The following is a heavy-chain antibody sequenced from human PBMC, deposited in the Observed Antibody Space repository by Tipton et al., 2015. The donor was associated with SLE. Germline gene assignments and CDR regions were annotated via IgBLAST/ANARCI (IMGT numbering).Heavy chain of an antibody. CDR3: ARGPYDFWSGPYYYYGMDV. CDR1: GGSFSGYY. V-gene: IGHV4-59*10. CDR2: IYTSGST. D-gene: IGHD3-3*01. J-gene: IGHJ6*02. Sequence: LRLSCAVYGGSFSGYYWSWIRQPAGKGLEWIGRIYTSGSTNYNPSLKSRVTISVDTSKNQFSLKLSSVTAADTAVYYCARGPYDFWSGPYYYYGMDVWGQGTTVTVSS.